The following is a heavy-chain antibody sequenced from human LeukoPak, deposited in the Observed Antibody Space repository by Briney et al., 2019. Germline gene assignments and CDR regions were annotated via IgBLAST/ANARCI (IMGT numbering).Heavy chain of an antibody. Sequence: ASVKVSCKASRYTFTGYYMHWVRQAPGQGLEWMGWINPNSGGTNYAQKFQGRVTMTRDTSISTAYMELSRLRPDDTAVYYCARASSGWYHRFDYWGQGTLVTVSS. J-gene: IGHJ4*02. D-gene: IGHD6-19*01. CDR3: ARASSGWYHRFDY. CDR2: INPNSGGT. V-gene: IGHV1-2*02. CDR1: RYTFTGYY.